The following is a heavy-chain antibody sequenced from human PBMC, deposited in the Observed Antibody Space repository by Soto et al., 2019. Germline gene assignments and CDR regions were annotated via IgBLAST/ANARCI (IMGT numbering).Heavy chain of an antibody. J-gene: IGHJ6*02. CDR2: ISYDGSNK. CDR3: AKSNLRNYYYGMDV. V-gene: IGHV3-30*18. D-gene: IGHD4-4*01. CDR1: GFTFSSYG. Sequence: GSLRLSCAASGFTFSSYGMHWVRQAPGKGLEWVAVISYDGSNKYYADSVKGRFTISRDNSKNTLYLQMNSLRAEDTAVYYCAKSNLRNYYYGMDVWGQGTTVTVSS.